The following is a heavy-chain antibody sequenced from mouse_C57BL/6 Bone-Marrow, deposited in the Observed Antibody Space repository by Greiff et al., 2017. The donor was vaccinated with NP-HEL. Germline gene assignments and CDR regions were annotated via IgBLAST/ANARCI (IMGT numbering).Heavy chain of an antibody. J-gene: IGHJ2*01. D-gene: IGHD6-1*01. CDR3: ARPSRDY. V-gene: IGHV14-2*01. CDR1: GFTFTDYC. CDR2: IYPEDGDT. Sequence: VQLQQSGAELVKPGASVKMSCKASGFTFTDYCMHWVKQRPEQGLEWIGSIYPEDGDTKYDAKFQGKATITADTSSNTAYLQLSSLTSEDTAVYYCARPSRDYWGQGTTLTVSS.